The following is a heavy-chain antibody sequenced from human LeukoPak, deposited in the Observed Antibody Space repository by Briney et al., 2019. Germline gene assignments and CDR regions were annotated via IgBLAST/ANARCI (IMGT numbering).Heavy chain of an antibody. V-gene: IGHV4-61*02. Sequence: SETLSLTCTVSGGSISSGSYYWSWIRQPAGKGLEWIGRIYTSGSTNYNPSLKSRVTISVDTSKNQFSLKLSSVTATDTDVYYCARVVFYDSSGYRYYYYMDVWGKGTTVTVSS. J-gene: IGHJ6*03. CDR2: IYTSGST. CDR1: GGSISSGSYY. D-gene: IGHD3-22*01. CDR3: ARVVFYDSSGYRYYYYMDV.